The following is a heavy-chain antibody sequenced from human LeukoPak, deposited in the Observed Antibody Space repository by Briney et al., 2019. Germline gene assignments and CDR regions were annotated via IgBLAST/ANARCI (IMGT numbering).Heavy chain of an antibody. CDR2: IKSDGST. J-gene: IGHJ1*01. V-gene: IGHV3-74*01. CDR1: GFTFSTYW. D-gene: IGHD3-3*01. Sequence: GGSLRLSCAASGFTFSTYWMHWVRQAPGKGLVWVSRIKSDGSTNYAESVKGRFTISRDNAKNTLSLQMNSLRPEDTSVYYCARAPSEIGGYYPEYFRHWGQGTLVTVSS. CDR3: ARAPSEIGGYYPEYFRH.